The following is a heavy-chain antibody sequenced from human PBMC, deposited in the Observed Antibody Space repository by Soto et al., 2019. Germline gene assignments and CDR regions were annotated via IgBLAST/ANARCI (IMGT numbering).Heavy chain of an antibody. CDR1: AINFRSYA. J-gene: IGHJ4*02. D-gene: IGHD3-3*01. V-gene: IGHV3-23*01. CDR2: VGGSGSDT. Sequence: GGSLRLSCSASAINFRSYAMSWVRQAPGKGLEWVSAVGGSGSDTYYADFVKGRFTVSRDDSKNTLYLHMSSLRVEDTAIYFCAKRQSFDFWSGYLPFFAYWGQGTPVTVSS. CDR3: AKRQSFDFWSGYLPFFAY.